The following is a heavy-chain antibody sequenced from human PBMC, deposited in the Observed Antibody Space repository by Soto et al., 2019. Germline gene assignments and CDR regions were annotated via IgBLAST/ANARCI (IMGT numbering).Heavy chain of an antibody. CDR3: AKGDNLGPKTGYAFDP. J-gene: IGHJ5*02. Sequence: PPQTLSLTCAISGDSFSINTASWNWIRPSPSRGLEWLGRTYFRSKWYNDYAVSAKSRIIINPDTSNHQFSLQLNSVTPEDTAVYFCAKGDNLGPKTGYAFDPWGQGIMVTVSS. CDR2: TYFRSKWYN. CDR1: GDSFSINTAS. V-gene: IGHV6-1*01. D-gene: IGHD5-12*01.